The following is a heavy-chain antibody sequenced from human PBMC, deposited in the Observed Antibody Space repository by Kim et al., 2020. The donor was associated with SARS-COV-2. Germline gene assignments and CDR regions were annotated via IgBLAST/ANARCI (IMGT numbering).Heavy chain of an antibody. Sequence: SETLSLTCTVSGGSISSSSYYWGWIRQPPGKGLEWIGSIYYSGSTYYNPSLKSRVTISVDTSKNQFSLKLGSVTAADTSVYYCARLTGYSSGWYFAWGQG. V-gene: IGHV4-39*01. J-gene: IGHJ1*01. CDR2: IYYSGST. CDR3: ARLTGYSSGWYFA. D-gene: IGHD6-19*01. CDR1: GGSISSSSYY.